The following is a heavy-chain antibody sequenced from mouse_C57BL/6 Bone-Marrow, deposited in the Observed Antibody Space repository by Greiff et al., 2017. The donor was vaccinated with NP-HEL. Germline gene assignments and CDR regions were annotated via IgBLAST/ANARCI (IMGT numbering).Heavy chain of an antibody. J-gene: IGHJ2*01. CDR3: ARYYGSLDY. CDR2: IRNKANGYTT. V-gene: IGHV7-3*01. D-gene: IGHD1-1*01. CDR1: GFTFTDYY. Sequence: EVHLVESGGGLVQPGGSLSLSCAASGFTFTDYYMSWVRQPPGKALEWLGFIRNKANGYTTEYSASVKGRFTISRDNSQSILYLQMNALRAEDSAAYSCARYYGSLDYWGQGTTLTVSS.